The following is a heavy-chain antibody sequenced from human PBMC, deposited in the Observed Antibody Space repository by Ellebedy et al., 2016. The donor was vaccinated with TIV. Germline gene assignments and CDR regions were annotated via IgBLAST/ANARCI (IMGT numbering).Heavy chain of an antibody. CDR3: ARDDGRVDIVAKGSMDV. V-gene: IGHV3-33*01. CDR1: GFHFGDYG. CDR2: IWYDGSNQ. Sequence: GESLKISCEASGFHFGDYGMHWVRQAAGKGLEWVAVIWYDGSNQYYSDSVKGRFTISRDSSNVYLQINNLRAEETAVYYCARDDGRVDIVAKGSMDVWGQGTTVTVSS. D-gene: IGHD5-12*01. J-gene: IGHJ6*02.